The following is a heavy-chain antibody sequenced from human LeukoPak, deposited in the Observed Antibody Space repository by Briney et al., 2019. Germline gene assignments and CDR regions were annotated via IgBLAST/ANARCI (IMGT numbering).Heavy chain of an antibody. Sequence: SETLSLTCTVSDGSISSYYWSWIRQPPGEGLEWIGYIYYSGSTNYNPSLKSRVTISVDTSKNQLSLKLSSVTTADTAVYYCARGTYYHDSSGYHFDYWGQGTLVTVSS. J-gene: IGHJ4*02. D-gene: IGHD3-22*01. V-gene: IGHV4-59*01. CDR2: IYYSGST. CDR1: DGSISSYY. CDR3: ARGTYYHDSSGYHFDY.